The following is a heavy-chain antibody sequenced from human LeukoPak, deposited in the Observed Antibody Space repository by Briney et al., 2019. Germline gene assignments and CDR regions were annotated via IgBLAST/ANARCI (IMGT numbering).Heavy chain of an antibody. CDR3: ARDPGYSSAIIFDY. J-gene: IGHJ4*02. CDR1: GFTFSNYW. V-gene: IGHV3-7*01. D-gene: IGHD5-18*01. Sequence: PGGSLRLSCAASGFTFSNYWMSWVRQAPGKGLEWVANIKRDGSEKYYVDSVKGRFTISRDNAKNSLYLQMDSLRAEDTAVYYCARDPGYSSAIIFDYWGQGTLVTVSS. CDR2: IKRDGSEK.